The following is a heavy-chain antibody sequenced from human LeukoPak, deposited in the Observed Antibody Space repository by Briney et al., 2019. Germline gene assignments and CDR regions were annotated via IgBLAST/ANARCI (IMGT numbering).Heavy chain of an antibody. D-gene: IGHD2-2*01. CDR1: GFTFSSYG. CDR2: IRYDGSNK. Sequence: GGSLRLSCAASGFTFSSYGMHWVRQAPGKGLEWVAFIRYDGSNKYYADSVKGRFTISRDNSKNTLYLQMNSLGAEDTAVYYCANNGYCSSTSCAGDYYYYMDVWGKGTTVTVSS. J-gene: IGHJ6*03. V-gene: IGHV3-30*02. CDR3: ANNGYCSSTSCAGDYYYYMDV.